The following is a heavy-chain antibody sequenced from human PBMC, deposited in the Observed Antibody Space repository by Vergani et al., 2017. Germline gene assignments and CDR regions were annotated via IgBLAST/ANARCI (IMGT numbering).Heavy chain of an antibody. V-gene: IGHV3-15*01. J-gene: IGHJ6*03. CDR2: IRPKTDGETT. D-gene: IGHD2-8*02. Sequence: EVQPVESGGGLVKPGGSLRLSCTTSGFTFSSDWMSWVRQAPGKGLEWVARIRPKTDGETTDYAAPVKGRLTISRDDSKNTLYLQMNSLKTEDTAVYYCAKYWEFYYMDVWGKGTTVTVSS. CDR3: AKYWEFYYMDV. CDR1: GFTFSSDW.